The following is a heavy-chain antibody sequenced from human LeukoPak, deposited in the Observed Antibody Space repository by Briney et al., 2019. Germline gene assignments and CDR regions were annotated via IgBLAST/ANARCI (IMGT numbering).Heavy chain of an antibody. Sequence: SGPTLVKPTQTLTLTCTFSGFSLSTSGVGVGWIRQPPGKALEWLALIYWDDDKRYSPSLKSRLTITKDTSKNQVVLRMTNMDPVDTATYYCARRRDDYYDSSGYTYAFDIWGQGTTVTVSS. V-gene: IGHV2-5*02. D-gene: IGHD3-22*01. CDR2: IYWDDDK. CDR1: GFSLSTSGVG. CDR3: ARRRDDYYDSSGYTYAFDI. J-gene: IGHJ3*02.